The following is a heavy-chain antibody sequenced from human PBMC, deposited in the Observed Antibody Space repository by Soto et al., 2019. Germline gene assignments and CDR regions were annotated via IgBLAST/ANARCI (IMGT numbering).Heavy chain of an antibody. CDR3: ARDFTMVGDDTWNWFDP. V-gene: IGHV4-30-4*01. D-gene: IGHD3-10*02. CDR2: IYYSGST. Sequence: TSETLSLTCTVSGGSISSGDYYWSWIRQPPGKGLEWIGYIYYSGSTYYNPSLKSRVTISVDTSKNQFSLKLSSVTAADTAVYYCARDFTMVGDDTWNWFDPWGQGTLVTVSS. CDR1: GGSISSGDYY. J-gene: IGHJ5*02.